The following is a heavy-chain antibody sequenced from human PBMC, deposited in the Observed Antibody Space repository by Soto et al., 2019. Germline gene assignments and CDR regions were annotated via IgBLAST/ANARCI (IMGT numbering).Heavy chain of an antibody. CDR1: GFTFSSYW. D-gene: IGHD2-15*01. V-gene: IGHV3-74*01. Sequence: EVQLVESGGGLVQPGESLRLSCAASGFTFSSYWMHWVRQAPGKGLVWVSRINSDGGSTSYPGSVKGRFTISRDNAKNTLYLQMNSLRAEDTAVYYCVRTSLVVAAATREDYWGQGTLVTVSS. CDR3: VRTSLVVAAATREDY. CDR2: INSDGGST. J-gene: IGHJ4*02.